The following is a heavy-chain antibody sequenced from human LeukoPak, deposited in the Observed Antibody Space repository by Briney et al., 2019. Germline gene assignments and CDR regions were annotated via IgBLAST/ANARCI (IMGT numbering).Heavy chain of an antibody. V-gene: IGHV3-21*01. J-gene: IGHJ4*02. D-gene: IGHD6-19*01. CDR2: ISSSSSYI. Sequence: PGGSLRLSCAASGFTFSNYAMSWVRQAPGKGLEWVSAISSSSSYIYYADSVKGRFTISRDNAKNSLYLQMNSLRAEDTAVYYCAREQWPVPLDYWGQGTLVTVSS. CDR1: GFTFSNYA. CDR3: AREQWPVPLDY.